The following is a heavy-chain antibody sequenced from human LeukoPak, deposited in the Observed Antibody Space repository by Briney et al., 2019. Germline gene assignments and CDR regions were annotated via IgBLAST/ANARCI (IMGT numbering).Heavy chain of an antibody. CDR1: GFTFSSNF. J-gene: IGHJ6*03. Sequence: GGSLRLSCAASGFTFSSNFMSWVRQAPGKGLEWVANVNQGGTEKYYVDPVKGRFTISRDNAENSLYLQMNSLGAEDTAVYYCAREHYFYHMDGWGEGTTVTVSS. CDR3: AREHYFYHMDG. V-gene: IGHV3-7*01. CDR2: VNQGGTEK.